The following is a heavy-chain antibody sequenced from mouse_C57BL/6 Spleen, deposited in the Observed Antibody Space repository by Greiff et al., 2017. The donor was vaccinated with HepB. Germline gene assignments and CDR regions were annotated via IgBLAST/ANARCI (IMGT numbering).Heavy chain of an antibody. V-gene: IGHV1-69*01. CDR2: IDPSDSYS. CDR3: ARRGGATSYAMDY. CDR1: GYTFTSYW. Sequence: VQLQQSGAELVMPGASVKLSCKASGYTFTSYWMHWVKQRPGQGLEWIGEIDPSDSYSNYNQKFKGKSTLTVDKSSSTAYMQLSSLTSEDSAVYYCARRGGATSYAMDYWGQGTSVTVSS. J-gene: IGHJ4*01. D-gene: IGHD3-1*01.